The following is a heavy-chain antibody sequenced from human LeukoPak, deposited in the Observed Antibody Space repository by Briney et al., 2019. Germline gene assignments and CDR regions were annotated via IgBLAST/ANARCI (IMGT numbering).Heavy chain of an antibody. V-gene: IGHV4-30-4*08. CDR1: GGSISSGDYY. Sequence: SETLSLTCTVSGGSISSGDYYWSWIRQPPGKGLEWIGYIYYSGSTYYNPSLKSRVTISVDTSKNQFSLKLSSVTAADTAVYYCARGAEEWLANYYFDYWGQGTLVTVSS. CDR2: IYYSGST. CDR3: ARGAEEWLANYYFDY. J-gene: IGHJ4*02. D-gene: IGHD6-19*01.